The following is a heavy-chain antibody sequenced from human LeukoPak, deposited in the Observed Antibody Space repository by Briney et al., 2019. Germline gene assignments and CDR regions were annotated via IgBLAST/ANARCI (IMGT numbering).Heavy chain of an antibody. V-gene: IGHV3-48*03. D-gene: IGHD6-13*01. CDR1: GFTFSSYE. J-gene: IGHJ3*02. CDR2: ISSSVGTI. CDR3: ARDQVEEYSSSWYSNDAFDI. Sequence: GGSLRLSCAASGFTFSSYEMNWVRQAPGKGLEWVSYISSSVGTISYADSVKGRFTISRDNAKNSLYLQMNSLRAEDTAVYYCARDQVEEYSSSWYSNDAFDIWGQGTMVTVSS.